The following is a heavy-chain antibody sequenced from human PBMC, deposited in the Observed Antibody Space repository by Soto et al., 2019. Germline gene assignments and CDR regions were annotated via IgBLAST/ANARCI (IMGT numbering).Heavy chain of an antibody. Sequence: HWGALRLSCAASGFTFSSYSMSWVRQAPGKGLEWVSAISGNSGYIYYADSVKGRFTITRDNSQNGLYLQMNSLRAEDTAVYYCKGIKSIIETTDQRPYWGKGSLVT. CDR2: ISGNSGYI. V-gene: IGHV3-23*01. CDR3: KGIKSIIETTDQRPY. J-gene: IGHJ4*02. CDR1: GFTFSSYS. D-gene: IGHD1-1*01.